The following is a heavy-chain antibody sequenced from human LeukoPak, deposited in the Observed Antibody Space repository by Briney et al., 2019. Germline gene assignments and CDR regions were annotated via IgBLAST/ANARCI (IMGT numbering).Heavy chain of an antibody. CDR2: IKQDGSEK. CDR3: ARGSYGPDY. D-gene: IGHD5-18*01. Sequence: GGSLRLSCAASGFTFSSYAMSWVRQAPGKGLEWVASIKQDGSEKYYVDSVKGRFTISRDNAKNSLYLQMNSLRAEDTAVYYCARGSYGPDYWGQGTLVTVSS. J-gene: IGHJ4*02. CDR1: GFTFSSYA. V-gene: IGHV3-7*04.